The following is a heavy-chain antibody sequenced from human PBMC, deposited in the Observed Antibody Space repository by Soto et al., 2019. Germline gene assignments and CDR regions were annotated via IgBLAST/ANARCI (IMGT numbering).Heavy chain of an antibody. J-gene: IGHJ6*02. CDR1: GFTFSDYY. CDR3: AISITGTRHYYYGMDV. D-gene: IGHD1-20*01. CDR2: ISSSGSTI. V-gene: IGHV3-11*01. Sequence: PGGSLRLSCAASGFTFSDYYMSWIRQAPGKGLEWVSYISSSGSTIYYADSVKGRFTISRDNAKNSLYLQMNSLRAEDTAVYYCAISITGTRHYYYGMDVWGQGTTVTVSS.